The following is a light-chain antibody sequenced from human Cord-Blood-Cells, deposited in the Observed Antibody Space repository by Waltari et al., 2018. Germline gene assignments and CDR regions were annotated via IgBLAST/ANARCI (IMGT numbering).Light chain of an antibody. Sequence: DIQMTQSPSTLSASVGDRVTITCRSSQSISSWLAWYQQKPGKAPKLLIYKASSLESGVPSRFSGSGSGTEFTLTISSLQPDDFATYYCQQYNSYSLTFGGGTKVEIK. CDR3: QQYNSYSLT. V-gene: IGKV1-5*03. CDR2: KAS. CDR1: QSISSW. J-gene: IGKJ4*01.